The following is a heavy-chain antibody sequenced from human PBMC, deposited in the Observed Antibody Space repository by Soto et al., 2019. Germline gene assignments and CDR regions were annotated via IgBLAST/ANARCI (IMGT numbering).Heavy chain of an antibody. D-gene: IGHD3-10*01. CDR2: IIPIFGTA. CDR1: GGTFSSYA. J-gene: IGHJ6*02. V-gene: IGHV1-69*13. Sequence: VRVSCNASGGTFSSYAISWVRHAPGQGLEWMGGIIPIFGTANYAQKFQGRVTITADESTSTAYMELSSLRSEDTAVYYCARAQRGSGSYSFYYYYGMDVWGQGTTVTVSS. CDR3: ARAQRGSGSYSFYYYYGMDV.